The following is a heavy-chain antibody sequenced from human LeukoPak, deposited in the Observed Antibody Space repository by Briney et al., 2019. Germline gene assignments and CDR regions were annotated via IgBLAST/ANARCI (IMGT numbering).Heavy chain of an antibody. CDR1: GFTFTGYA. D-gene: IGHD2-15*01. CDR2: TTGSGGSS. V-gene: IGHV3-23*01. CDR3: AKGVVVVAASYYYMDV. J-gene: IGHJ6*03. Sequence: PGGSLRLSCAASGFTFTGYAMTWVRQAPGKGLEWVSTTTGSGGSSYYADSVMGRFTISRDNSKNTLFLQMNGLRAEDTAVYYYAKGVVVVAASYYYMDVWGKGTTVTVSS.